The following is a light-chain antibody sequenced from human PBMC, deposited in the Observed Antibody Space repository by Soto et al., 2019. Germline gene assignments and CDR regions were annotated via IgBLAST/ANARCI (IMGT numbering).Light chain of an antibody. CDR2: GAT. V-gene: IGKV3-15*01. Sequence: IVMTPSPATLSVSPGERAPLSCRASLSVSTNIAWYHQKPGQAPRLLIYGATTRATGIPARFSGSGSGTEFTLTISSLQSEDFAVYYCQQYYNWPPWTFGQGTKVDI. J-gene: IGKJ1*01. CDR1: LSVSTN. CDR3: QQYYNWPPWT.